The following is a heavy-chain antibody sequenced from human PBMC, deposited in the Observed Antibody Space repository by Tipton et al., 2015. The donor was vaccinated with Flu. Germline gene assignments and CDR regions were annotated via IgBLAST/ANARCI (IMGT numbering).Heavy chain of an antibody. Sequence: LVKPTQTLTLTCTFSGFSLSTSGMCVSWIRQPPGKALEWLARIDWDDDKYYSTSLKTRLTISKDTSKNQVVLTMTNMDPVDTATYYCARSVGYSNYYYYGMDVWGQGTTVTVSS. CDR3: ARSVGYSNYYYYGMDV. D-gene: IGHD5-18*01. J-gene: IGHJ6*02. CDR2: IDWDDDK. V-gene: IGHV2-70*11. CDR1: GFSLSTSGMC.